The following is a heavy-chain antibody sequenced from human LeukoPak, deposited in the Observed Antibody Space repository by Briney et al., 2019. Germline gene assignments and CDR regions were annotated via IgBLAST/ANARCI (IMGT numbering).Heavy chain of an antibody. D-gene: IGHD7-27*01. CDR2: ISGSGGST. CDR3: AKDGGLWVSAHWGDS. Sequence: GGSLGLSCAASGFTFSSYAMSWVRQAPGKGLEWVSAISGSGGSTYYADSVKGRFTVSRDDSTNTLYLQMNSLRAEDTAVYYCAKDGGLWVSAHWGDSWGRGTLVTVSS. V-gene: IGHV3-23*01. J-gene: IGHJ4*02. CDR1: GFTFSSYA.